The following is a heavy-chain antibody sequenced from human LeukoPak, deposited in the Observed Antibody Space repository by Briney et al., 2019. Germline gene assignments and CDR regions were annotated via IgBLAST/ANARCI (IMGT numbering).Heavy chain of an antibody. J-gene: IGHJ6*02. D-gene: IGHD2-2*01. CDR2: ISYDGGNK. V-gene: IGHV3-30*18. Sequence: SGGSLRLSCAASGFTFSSYGMHWVRQAPGKGLEWVAVISYDGGNKYYADSVKGRFTISRDNSKNTLYLQMNSLRAEDTAVYYCAKDLSSTSCYSALADCYYYYGMDVWGQGTTVTVSS. CDR3: AKDLSSTSCYSALADCYYYYGMDV. CDR1: GFTFSSYG.